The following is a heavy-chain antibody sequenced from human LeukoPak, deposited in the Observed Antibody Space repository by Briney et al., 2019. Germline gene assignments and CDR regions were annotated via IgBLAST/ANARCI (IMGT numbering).Heavy chain of an antibody. V-gene: IGHV1-69*13. J-gene: IGHJ4*02. D-gene: IGHD3-22*01. CDR3: ARGSVPYYGIVVAHFDY. Sequence: SVKVSCKASGGTFSSYAISWVRQAPGQGLEWMGGIIPIFGTANYAQKFQGRVTITADESTSTAYMELSSLRSEDTAVYYCARGSVPYYGIVVAHFDYWGQGTLVTVFS. CDR1: GGTFSSYA. CDR2: IIPIFGTA.